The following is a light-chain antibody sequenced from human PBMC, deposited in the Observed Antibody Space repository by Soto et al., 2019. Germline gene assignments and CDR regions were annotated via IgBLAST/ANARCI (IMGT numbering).Light chain of an antibody. CDR2: KAS. J-gene: IGKJ1*01. Sequence: DIQMTQSPSTLSASVGDRVTITCRASQSISSWLAWYQQKPGKAPKLLIYKASSLESGVPSRFSGSGSGTEFTLTISSRQADDVATYYCQQYNSYSTFGQGTKVEIK. CDR3: QQYNSYST. V-gene: IGKV1-5*03. CDR1: QSISSW.